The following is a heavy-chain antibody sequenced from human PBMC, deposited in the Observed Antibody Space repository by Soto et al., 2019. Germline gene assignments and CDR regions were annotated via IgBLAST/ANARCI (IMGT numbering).Heavy chain of an antibody. CDR1: DGSISSRDYY. CDR3: ARVSDR. J-gene: IGHJ5*02. V-gene: IGHV4-30-4*02. Sequence: SETLSLTCTVSDGSISSRDYYRSWIRQPPGKCLEWIGYIYYSGSTYYNPSLKSRVTISVDPSKNQFSLKLSSVIAADIGVYYGARVSDRWGQGTLVTVSS. CDR2: IYYSGST.